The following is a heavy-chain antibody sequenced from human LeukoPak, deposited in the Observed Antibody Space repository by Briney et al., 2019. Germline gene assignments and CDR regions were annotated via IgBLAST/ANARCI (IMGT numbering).Heavy chain of an antibody. CDR2: MFHSGST. D-gene: IGHD2-2*01. J-gene: IGHJ4*02. CDR1: GYSISSGYY. CDR3: ARRRRILGNIVVVPAAALGRYYFDY. Sequence: SETLSLTCTVSGYSISSGYYWGWIRQPPGKGLEWIGSMFHSGSTYYNPSLKSRVTMSVDTSKNQFSLKLSSVTAADTAVYYCARRRRILGNIVVVPAAALGRYYFDYWGQGTLVTVSS. V-gene: IGHV4-38-2*02.